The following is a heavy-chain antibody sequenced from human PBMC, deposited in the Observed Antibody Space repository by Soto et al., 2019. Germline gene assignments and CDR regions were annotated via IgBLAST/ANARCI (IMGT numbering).Heavy chain of an antibody. D-gene: IGHD6-13*01. Sequence: VESLKISCQASAYRFSSFWIGWVRQMPGKGLEWMGIAQPGYSDTRYSPAFQGHVTISADESTNTAYLQWSSLRASDTAMYFCARHGYSSSWYPDHWGQGTLVTVSA. CDR2: AQPGYSDT. CDR3: ARHGYSSSWYPDH. J-gene: IGHJ4*02. CDR1: AYRFSSFW. V-gene: IGHV5-51*01.